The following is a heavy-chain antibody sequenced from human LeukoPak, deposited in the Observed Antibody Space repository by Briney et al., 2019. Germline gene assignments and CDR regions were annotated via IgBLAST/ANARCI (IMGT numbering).Heavy chain of an antibody. CDR1: GFTFSSYA. Sequence: GGSLRLSCAASGFTFSSYAMSWVRQAPGKGLEWVSAISGSGGSTYYADSVKGRFTISRDNSKNTLYLQMNSLRAEDTAVYYCARDGSSSWYRYFDYWGQGTLVTVSS. CDR2: ISGSGGST. CDR3: ARDGSSSWYRYFDY. V-gene: IGHV3-23*01. J-gene: IGHJ4*02. D-gene: IGHD6-13*01.